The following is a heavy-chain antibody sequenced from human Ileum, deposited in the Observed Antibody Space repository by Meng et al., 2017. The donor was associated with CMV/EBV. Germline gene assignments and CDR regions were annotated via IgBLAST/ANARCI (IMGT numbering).Heavy chain of an antibody. CDR1: CAALLLSS. CDR3: ARRIREVREISWENWLAP. J-gene: IGHJ5*02. D-gene: IGHD3-10*01. CDR2: ICGTGTT. V-gene: IGHV4-4*07. Sequence: LSPTCTVSCAALLLSSWNWIRPSGGSRLVWIGRICGTGTTNYNPSFKSRVTLSLDKSKNQFSLKLSSVTAADTAVYYCARRIREVREISWENWLAPWGQGTLVTVSS.